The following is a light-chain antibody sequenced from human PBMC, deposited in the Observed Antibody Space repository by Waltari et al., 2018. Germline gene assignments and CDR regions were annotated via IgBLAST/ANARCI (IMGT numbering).Light chain of an antibody. J-gene: IGLJ3*02. CDR3: ETGGHGTWV. V-gene: IGLV4-69*01. CDR2: VNSDGSH. CDR1: SGHSSNI. Sequence: QLVLTQPPSASASLGASVKLTCTLSSGHSSNIIAWLQQQPGKGPRYLMQVNSDGSHRKGDEIPDRFSGSSSGAERYLTISSLQSEDEADYYCETGGHGTWVFGGGTKLTVL.